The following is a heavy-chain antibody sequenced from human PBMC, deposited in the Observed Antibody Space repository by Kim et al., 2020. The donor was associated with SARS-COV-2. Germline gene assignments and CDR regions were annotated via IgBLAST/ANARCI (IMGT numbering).Heavy chain of an antibody. J-gene: IGHJ6*02. D-gene: IGHD2-15*01. CDR1: GYTFTSYG. V-gene: IGHV1-18*01. CDR2: ISAYNGNT. CDR3: ARTPGRVSCGSCYLGDECYSYNYGMDV. Sequence: ASVKVSCKASGYTFTSYGISWVRQAPGQGLEWMGWISAYNGNTNYAQKLQGRVTMTTDTSTSTAYMELRSLRSDDTAVYYCARTPGRVSCGSCYLGDECYSYNYGMDVWGPGNPVTVSS.